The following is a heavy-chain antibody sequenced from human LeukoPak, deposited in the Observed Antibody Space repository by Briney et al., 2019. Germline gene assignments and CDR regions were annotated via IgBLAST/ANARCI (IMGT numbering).Heavy chain of an antibody. CDR2: IYYSGST. CDR3: ARIMGPSGYSYGFIWFDP. Sequence: KPSETLSLTCTVSGGSISSYYWSWIRQPPGKGLEWIGYIYYSGSTNYNPSLKSRVTMSVDTSKNQFPLKLSSVTAADTAVYYCARIMGPSGYSYGFIWFDPWGQGTLVTVSS. V-gene: IGHV4-59*12. D-gene: IGHD5-18*01. J-gene: IGHJ5*02. CDR1: GGSISSYY.